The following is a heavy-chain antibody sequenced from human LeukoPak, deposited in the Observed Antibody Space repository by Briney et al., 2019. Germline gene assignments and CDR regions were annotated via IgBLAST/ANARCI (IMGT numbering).Heavy chain of an antibody. CDR1: GFTFSDYY. V-gene: IGHV3-11*04. J-gene: IGHJ4*02. D-gene: IGHD4-23*01. CDR2: ISSTGSST. Sequence: GGSLRLSCAASGFTFSDYYMNWIRQAPGKGLEWVSYISSTGSSTYYADSVKGRFTISRDNAKNSLFLQMNSLRTEDTAVYYCARKTYGGNSWYFDFWGQGTLVTVSS. CDR3: ARKTYGGNSWYFDF.